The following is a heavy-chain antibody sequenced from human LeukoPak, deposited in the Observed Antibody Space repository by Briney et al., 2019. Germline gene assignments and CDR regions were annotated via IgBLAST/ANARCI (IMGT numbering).Heavy chain of an antibody. CDR1: GFTFSSYG. J-gene: IGHJ5*02. D-gene: IGHD6-19*01. V-gene: IGHV3-30*18. CDR2: ISYDGSNK. CDR3: AKAGYSSRGP. Sequence: GGSLRLSCAASGFTFSSYGMHWVRQAPGKGLEWVAVISYDGSNKYYADSVKGRFTISRDNSKNTLYLQMSSLRAEDTAVYYCAKAGYSSRGPWGQGTLVTVSS.